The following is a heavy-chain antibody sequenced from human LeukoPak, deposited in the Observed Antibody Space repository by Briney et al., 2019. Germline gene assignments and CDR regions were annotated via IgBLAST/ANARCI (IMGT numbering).Heavy chain of an antibody. Sequence: SETLSLTCSVSGGSISSDYWSWVRQPPGKELEWIGYISSSGRSDHNPSLKSRVTFSVDSYKNQFSLRLISVTAADTAVYHCARLSSSLNNWFDPWGQGILVTVSS. V-gene: IGHV4-4*09. J-gene: IGHJ5*02. CDR2: ISSSGRS. D-gene: IGHD6-13*01. CDR1: GGSISSDY. CDR3: ARLSSSLNNWFDP.